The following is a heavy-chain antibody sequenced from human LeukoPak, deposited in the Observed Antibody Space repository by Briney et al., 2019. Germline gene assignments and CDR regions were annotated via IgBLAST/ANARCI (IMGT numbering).Heavy chain of an antibody. CDR3: AKDLDWVAVDY. J-gene: IGHJ4*02. Sequence: GGSLRLSCAASGFTFSSYGMHWVRQAPGKGLEWVAVISYDGSNKYYADSVKGRFTISRDNSKNTLYLQMNSLRAEDTAVYHCAKDLDWVAVDYWGQGTLVTVSS. CDR2: ISYDGSNK. V-gene: IGHV3-30*18. CDR1: GFTFSSYG. D-gene: IGHD6-19*01.